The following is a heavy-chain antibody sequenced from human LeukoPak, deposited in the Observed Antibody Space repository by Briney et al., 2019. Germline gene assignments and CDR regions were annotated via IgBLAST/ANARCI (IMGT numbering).Heavy chain of an antibody. CDR2: IKQDGSEK. V-gene: IGHV3-7*01. J-gene: IGHJ5*02. Sequence: GGSLRLSCVGSGFTFTTYWMSWVRQAPGKGLEWVANIKQDGSEKYYVDSVKGRFTISRDNAKNSLYLQMNSLRAEDTAIYYCARAGFLITFGGVISWGQGTLVTVSS. D-gene: IGHD3-16*02. CDR1: GFTFTTYW. CDR3: ARAGFLITFGGVIS.